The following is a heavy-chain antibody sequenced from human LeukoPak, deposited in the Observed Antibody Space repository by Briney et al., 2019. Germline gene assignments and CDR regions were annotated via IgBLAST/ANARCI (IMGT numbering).Heavy chain of an antibody. V-gene: IGHV7-4-1*02. D-gene: IGHD4-17*01. Sequence: ASVKVSCKASGYTFTSYAMNWVRQAPGQGLEWMGWINTNTGNPTYAQGFTGRFVFSLDTSVSTAYLQISSLKAEDTVVYYCARDRNGDYALQPHFDYWGQGTLVTVSS. CDR2: INTNTGNP. CDR3: ARDRNGDYALQPHFDY. J-gene: IGHJ4*02. CDR1: GYTFTSYA.